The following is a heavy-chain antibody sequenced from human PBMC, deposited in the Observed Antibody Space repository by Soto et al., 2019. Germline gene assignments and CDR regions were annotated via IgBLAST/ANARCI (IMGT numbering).Heavy chain of an antibody. V-gene: IGHV1-69*13. D-gene: IGHD1-26*01. Sequence: SVKVSCKASGGTFSSYAISWVRQAPGQGLEWMGGIIPIFGTANYAQKFQGRVTITADESTSTAYMELSSLRSEDTAVYYCARTPYSAADEYFQHWGQGTLVTVSS. CDR3: ARTPYSAADEYFQH. J-gene: IGHJ1*01. CDR1: GGTFSSYA. CDR2: IIPIFGTA.